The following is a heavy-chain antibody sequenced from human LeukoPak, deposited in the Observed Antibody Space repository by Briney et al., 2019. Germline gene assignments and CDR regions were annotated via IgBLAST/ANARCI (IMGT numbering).Heavy chain of an antibody. D-gene: IGHD5-12*01. V-gene: IGHV3-74*01. CDR3: ARAGPGGGYYY. Sequence: PGGSLRLSCAVSGFTFDKYWMHWVRQAPGKGLVWVSAINTGGSNTYYADSVKGRFTISRDNAKNTLYLQMNSLRAEDTAVYYCARAGPGGGYYYWGQGTLVTVSS. CDR2: INTGGSNT. J-gene: IGHJ4*02. CDR1: GFTFDKYW.